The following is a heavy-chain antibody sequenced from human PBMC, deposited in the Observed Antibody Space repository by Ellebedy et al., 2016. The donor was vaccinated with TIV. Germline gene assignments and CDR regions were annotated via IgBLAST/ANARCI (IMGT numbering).Heavy chain of an antibody. Sequence: MPSETLSLTCTVSGYSTRSGFCWGWYRQSPEKGLEWIGTICHSGSTYYKPSRQNRVTISFDTSKNQFSLRLSSVTAADTAIYYCARVVSRGANDYWGQGTLVIVSS. V-gene: IGHV4-38-2*02. CDR2: ICHSGST. CDR1: GYSTRSGFC. J-gene: IGHJ4*02. D-gene: IGHD1-26*01. CDR3: ARVVSRGANDY.